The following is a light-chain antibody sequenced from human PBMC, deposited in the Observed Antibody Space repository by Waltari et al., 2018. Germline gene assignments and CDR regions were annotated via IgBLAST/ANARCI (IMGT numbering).Light chain of an antibody. CDR2: INSDGSH. CDR1: SGHSSNI. CDR3: QTGGHGTWV. V-gene: IGLV4-69*01. J-gene: IGLJ3*02. Sequence: QLVLTQSPSASASLGASVKLTCTLDSGHSSNIVAWLQQQPEKGPRYLVKINSDGSHSKGDEIPDRFSGSSSGAERCLTISSVQSEDEADYYCQTGGHGTWVFGGGTKLTVL.